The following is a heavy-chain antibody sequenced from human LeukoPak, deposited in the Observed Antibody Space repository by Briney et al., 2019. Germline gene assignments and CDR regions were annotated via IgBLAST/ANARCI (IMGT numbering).Heavy chain of an antibody. Sequence: PGGSLRLSCAASGFSFSTYSMNWVRQAPGKGLEWVSYISGSSNTIYYADSVKGRFTISRDNAKNSLYLQMNSLRDEDTALCYCARGPAAAIDYWGQGTLVTVSS. J-gene: IGHJ4*02. CDR2: ISGSSNTI. D-gene: IGHD2-2*01. V-gene: IGHV3-48*02. CDR1: GFSFSTYS. CDR3: ARGPAAAIDY.